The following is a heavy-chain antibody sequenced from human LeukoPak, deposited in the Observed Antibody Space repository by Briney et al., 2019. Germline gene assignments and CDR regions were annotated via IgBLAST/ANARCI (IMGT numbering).Heavy chain of an antibody. CDR1: GGSISSYY. Sequence: SETLSLTCTVSGGSISSYYWSWIWQPPGKGLEWIGYIYYSGSTNYNPSLKSRVTISVDTSKNQFSLKLSSVTAADTAVYYCARQNYDILTGYQLIDYWGQGTLVTVSS. J-gene: IGHJ4*02. D-gene: IGHD3-9*01. V-gene: IGHV4-59*01. CDR3: ARQNYDILTGYQLIDY. CDR2: IYYSGST.